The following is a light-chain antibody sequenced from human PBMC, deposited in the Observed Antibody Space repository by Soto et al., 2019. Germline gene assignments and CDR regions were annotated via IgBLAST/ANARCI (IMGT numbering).Light chain of an antibody. CDR3: ATWDDNLNAYV. CDR1: GSNIGSNS. J-gene: IGLJ1*01. CDR2: TNN. Sequence: QSVLTQPPSAPGTPGQRVTISCSGSGSNIGSNSVNWYQQLPGKAPKLLIYTNNQRRSGVPDRFSGSKSGTSASLVIGGLQSEDEAHYYCATWDDNLNAYVFGTGTKVTVL. V-gene: IGLV1-44*01.